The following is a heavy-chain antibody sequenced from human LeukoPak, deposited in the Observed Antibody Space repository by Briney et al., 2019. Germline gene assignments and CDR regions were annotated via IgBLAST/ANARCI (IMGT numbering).Heavy chain of an antibody. CDR3: AREAEPYYDSSGYYYF. D-gene: IGHD3-22*01. CDR2: ISAYNGNT. V-gene: IGHV1-18*01. CDR1: GYTFTSYG. J-gene: IGHJ4*02. Sequence: ASVKVSCKASGYTFTSYGISWERQAPGQGLEWMGWISAYNGNTNYAQKLQGRVTMTTDTSTSTAYMELRSLRSDDTAVYYCAREAEPYYDSSGYYYFWGQGTLVTVSS.